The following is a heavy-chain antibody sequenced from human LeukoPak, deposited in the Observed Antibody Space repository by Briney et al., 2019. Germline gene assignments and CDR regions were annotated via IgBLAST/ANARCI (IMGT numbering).Heavy chain of an antibody. Sequence: GGSLRLSCAASGFTFSSYAMSWVRQAPGKGLEWVSAISGSGGSTYYADSVKGRFSISRDNSKNTLYLQMNSLRAEDTAVYYCAKDCSSGWYFFSYFDYWGQGTLVTVSS. D-gene: IGHD6-19*01. V-gene: IGHV3-23*01. CDR2: ISGSGGST. CDR3: AKDCSSGWYFFSYFDY. J-gene: IGHJ4*02. CDR1: GFTFSSYA.